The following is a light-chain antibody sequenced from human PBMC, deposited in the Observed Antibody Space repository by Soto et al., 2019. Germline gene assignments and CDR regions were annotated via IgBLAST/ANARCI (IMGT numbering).Light chain of an antibody. Sequence: QSVLTQPPSASGSPGQSVTISCTGTSSDIGGYDYVSWNQQHPGKAPKLIIYEVSKRPSGVPDRFSGSKSGNTASLTVSGLQAEDEADYYCSSYAGSNNLVFAGGTKVTVL. J-gene: IGLJ3*02. V-gene: IGLV2-8*01. CDR2: EVS. CDR3: SSYAGSNNLV. CDR1: SSDIGGYDY.